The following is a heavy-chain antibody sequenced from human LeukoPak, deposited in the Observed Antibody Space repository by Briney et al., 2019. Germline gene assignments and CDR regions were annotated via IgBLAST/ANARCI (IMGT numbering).Heavy chain of an antibody. J-gene: IGHJ4*02. V-gene: IGHV3-48*03. D-gene: IGHD5-12*01. CDR1: GFTFSNHE. CDR2: ISSSASNI. Sequence: GGSLRLSCAASGFTFSNHEMNWVRQAPGKGLEWVTYISSSASNIYYADSVKGRFTISRDNAKNSLYLQMNSLRAEDTAVYYCAREVVTISNWGQGTLVTVSS. CDR3: AREVVTISN.